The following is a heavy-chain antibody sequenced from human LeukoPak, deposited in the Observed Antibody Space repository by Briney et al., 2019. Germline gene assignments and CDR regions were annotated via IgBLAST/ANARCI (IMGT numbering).Heavy chain of an antibody. V-gene: IGHV3-48*01. J-gene: IGHJ1*01. CDR2: ISSSSTI. Sequence: LPGGSLRLSCAASGFTFSSYSMNWVRQAPGKGLEWVSYISSSSTIYYADSVKGRFTISRDNAKNSLYLQMNSLRAEDTAVYYCAREGSKVVVVPGPIQHWGQGTLVTVSS. CDR3: AREGSKVVVVPGPIQH. CDR1: GFTFSSYS. D-gene: IGHD2-2*01.